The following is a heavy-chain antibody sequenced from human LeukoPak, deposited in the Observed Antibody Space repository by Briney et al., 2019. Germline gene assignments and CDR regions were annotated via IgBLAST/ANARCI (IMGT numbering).Heavy chain of an antibody. CDR3: ARGHSSWEYYFDY. CDR2: MNHGGGT. J-gene: IGHJ4*02. CDR1: GGSFSGYY. D-gene: IGHD6-13*01. V-gene: IGHV4-34*01. Sequence: SETLSLTCAVYGGSFSGYYWSWIRQPPGKGLEWIGEMNHGGGTNYNPSLKSRVTISEATSKNQFSLKVNSVTAADTAVYYCARGHSSWEYYFDYWGQGTLVTVSS.